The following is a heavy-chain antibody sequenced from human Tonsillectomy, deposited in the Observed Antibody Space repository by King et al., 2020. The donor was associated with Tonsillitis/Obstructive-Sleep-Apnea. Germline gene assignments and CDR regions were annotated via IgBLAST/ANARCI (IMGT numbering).Heavy chain of an antibody. CDR2: IIGSGGST. J-gene: IGHJ3*02. CDR1: GFTFSSYA. Sequence: VQLVESGGGLVQPGGSLRLSCAASGFTFSSYAMSWVRQAPGKGLGWVSAIIGSGGSTYYADSVKGLFTVSRDNSKNTLYLQMNSLRAEETAVYYCAKDREWELRPDAFDIWGQGTMVTVSS. D-gene: IGHD1-26*01. CDR3: AKDREWELRPDAFDI. V-gene: IGHV3-23*04.